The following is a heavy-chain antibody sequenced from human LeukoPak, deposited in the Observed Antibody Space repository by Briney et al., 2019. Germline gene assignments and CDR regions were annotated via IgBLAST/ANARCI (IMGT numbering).Heavy chain of an antibody. CDR1: GFSFGYYE. CDR2: IKSSGSSI. V-gene: IGHV3-48*03. D-gene: IGHD2-15*01. CDR3: ARGGRCSGDNCYATLYDY. Sequence: GGSLRLSCATYGFSFGYYEMNWVRQAPGKGLEWVSYIKSSGSSIYYADSVKGRFTISRDNAKNSLYLQMNSLRPEDTAIYYCARGGRCSGDNCYATLYDYWGQGTLVTVSS. J-gene: IGHJ4*02.